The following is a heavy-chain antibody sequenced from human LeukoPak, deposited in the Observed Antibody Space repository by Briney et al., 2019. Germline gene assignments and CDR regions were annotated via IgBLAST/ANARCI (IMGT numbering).Heavy chain of an antibody. CDR2: IYYSGST. CDR3: ARDTAGSPHWFDP. V-gene: IGHV4-39*07. J-gene: IGHJ5*02. D-gene: IGHD2-8*02. Sequence: SETLSLTCTVSGGSISSSSYYWGWIRQPPGKGLEWIGSIYYSGSTYYNPSLKSRVTISVDTSKNQFSLKLSSVTAADTAVYYCARDTAGSPHWFDPWGQGALVTVSS. CDR1: GGSISSSSYY.